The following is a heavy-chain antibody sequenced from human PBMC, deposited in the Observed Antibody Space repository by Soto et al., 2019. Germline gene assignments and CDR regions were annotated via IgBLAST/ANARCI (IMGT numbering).Heavy chain of an antibody. CDR1: GYTFTSYD. J-gene: IGHJ4*02. CDR3: ARDRITIFGVVPLDY. CDR2: MNSNSGNT. D-gene: IGHD3-3*01. Sequence: ASVKVSCKASGYTFTSYDINWVRQATGQGLEWMGWMNSNSGNTDYAQKFQGRVTMTTNTSISTAYMELSSLRSDDTAVYYCARDRITIFGVVPLDYWGQGTLVTVSS. V-gene: IGHV1-8*01.